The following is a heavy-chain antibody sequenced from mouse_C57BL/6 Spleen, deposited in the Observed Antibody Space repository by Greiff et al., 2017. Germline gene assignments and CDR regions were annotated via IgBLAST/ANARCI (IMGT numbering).Heavy chain of an antibody. CDR3: TVYYYGSIFDY. V-gene: IGHV6-3*01. D-gene: IGHD1-1*01. CDR1: GFTFSNYW. J-gene: IGHJ2*01. CDR2: IRLKSDNYAT. Sequence: EVKVEESGGGLVQPGGSMKLSCVASGFTFSNYWMNWVRQSPEKGLEWVAQIRLKSDNYATHYAESVKGRFTISRDDSKSSVYLQMNNLRAEDTGIYYCTVYYYGSIFDYWGQGTTLTVSS.